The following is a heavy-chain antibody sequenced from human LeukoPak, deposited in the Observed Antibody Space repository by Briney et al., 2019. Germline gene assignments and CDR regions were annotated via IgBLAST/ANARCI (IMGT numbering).Heavy chain of an antibody. V-gene: IGHV1-69*04. D-gene: IGHD1-26*01. CDR1: GGTFSSYA. J-gene: IGHJ4*02. CDR2: IIPILGIA. Sequence: ASVEVSCKASGGTFSSYAISWVRQAPGQGLEWMGRIIPILGIANYAQKFQGRVTITADKSTSTAYMELSSLRSEDTAVYYCARAKGLRGRSGARSDYWGQGTLVIVSS. CDR3: ARAKGLRGRSGARSDY.